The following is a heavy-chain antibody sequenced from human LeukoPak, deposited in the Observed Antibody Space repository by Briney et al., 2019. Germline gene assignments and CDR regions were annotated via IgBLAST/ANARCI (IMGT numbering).Heavy chain of an antibody. CDR1: EFTFSDYT. CDR2: ISSSSSYT. Sequence: GGSLRLSCAASEFTFSDYTINWVRQAPGKGLEWVSVISSSSSYTYYADSVKGRFTISRDNDKDSLYLQMNSLRVEDTAAYYCAREGYYYGSGRPMPFDPWGQGTLVTVSS. V-gene: IGHV3-21*06. CDR3: AREGYYYGSGRPMPFDP. J-gene: IGHJ5*02. D-gene: IGHD3-10*01.